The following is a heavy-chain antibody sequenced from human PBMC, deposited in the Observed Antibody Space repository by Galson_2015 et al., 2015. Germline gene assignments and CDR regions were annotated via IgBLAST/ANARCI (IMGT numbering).Heavy chain of an antibody. CDR1: GFTFSNHW. Sequence: SLRLSCAVSGFTFSNHWMSWVRQAPGKGLEWVANMKQDGSAKYYVDSVKGRFTISRDNAKNSLYLQMNSLRAEDTAVYYCASLYSNGWYRGYWGQGTLVTVSS. V-gene: IGHV3-7*01. CDR2: MKQDGSAK. CDR3: ASLYSNGWYRGY. D-gene: IGHD6-19*01. J-gene: IGHJ4*02.